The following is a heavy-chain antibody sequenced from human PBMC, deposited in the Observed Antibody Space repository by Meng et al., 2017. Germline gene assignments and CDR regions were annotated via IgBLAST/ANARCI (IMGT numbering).Heavy chain of an antibody. Sequence: QGQVVESGARVKKPGASVKVSCKASGYTFTGYYMHWVRQAPGQGLEWMGRINPNSGGTNYAQKFQGRVTMTRDTSISTAYMELSRLRSDDTAVYYCARGYSSSWYTDYWGQGTLVTVSS. CDR1: GYTFTGYY. V-gene: IGHV1-2*06. CDR2: INPNSGGT. D-gene: IGHD6-13*01. J-gene: IGHJ4*02. CDR3: ARGYSSSWYTDY.